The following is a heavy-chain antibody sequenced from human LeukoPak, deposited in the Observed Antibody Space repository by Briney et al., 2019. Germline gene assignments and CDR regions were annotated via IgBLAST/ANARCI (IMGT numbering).Heavy chain of an antibody. CDR1: GGSVSDYY. J-gene: IGHJ4*02. CDR2: IYYTGST. CDR3: ASRKLGNDY. D-gene: IGHD7-27*01. Sequence: PSETLSLTCTTSGGSVSDYYWSWIRQSPGKGLEWIGYIYYTGSTSYNPSLKSRVTISADTSKNEFSLKLNSVTAADTAVYYCASRKLGNDYWGQGTLVTVSS. V-gene: IGHV4-59*02.